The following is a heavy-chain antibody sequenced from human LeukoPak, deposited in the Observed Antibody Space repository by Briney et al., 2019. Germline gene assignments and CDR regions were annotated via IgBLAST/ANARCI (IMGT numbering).Heavy chain of an antibody. Sequence: GGSLRLSCTASGFTFNGYSMNWIRQAPGKGLEWVSSFGTRSTSIYHAGSVKGRFAISRDNAKNSLYLQMNSLRAEDTAVYYCAREVSEGFDFWGQGTLVTVSS. V-gene: IGHV3-21*01. D-gene: IGHD3-22*01. CDR1: GFTFNGYS. CDR3: AREVSEGFDF. J-gene: IGHJ4*02. CDR2: FGTRSTSI.